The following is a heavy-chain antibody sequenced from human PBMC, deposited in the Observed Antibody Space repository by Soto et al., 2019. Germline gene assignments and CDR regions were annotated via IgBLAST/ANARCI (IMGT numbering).Heavy chain of an antibody. D-gene: IGHD4-17*01. V-gene: IGHV3-30*18. CDR3: AKEGYGDYYFDY. CDR2: ISYDGSNK. J-gene: IGHJ4*02. CDR1: GFTFSSYG. Sequence: QVQLVESGGGVVQPGRSLRLSCAASGFTFSSYGMHWVRQAPGKGLEWVAVISYDGSNKYYADSVKGRFTISRDNSKNTLYLQMNSLRAEDTAVYYCAKEGYGDYYFDYWGQGTLVTVSS.